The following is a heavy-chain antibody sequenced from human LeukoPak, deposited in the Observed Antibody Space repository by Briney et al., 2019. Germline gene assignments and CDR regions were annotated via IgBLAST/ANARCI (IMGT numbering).Heavy chain of an antibody. Sequence: SQSLSLTCAISGDSVSSNNAAWNSIRQSPSRGLEWLGRTYYRSKWSYNYALSVQSRISIKSDTSKNQFSLQLKSVTPEGTAVYYCARITGDMDSWGQGTLVSVSS. J-gene: IGHJ4*02. CDR1: GDSVSSNNAA. CDR3: ARITGDMDS. V-gene: IGHV6-1*01. CDR2: TYYRSKWSY. D-gene: IGHD1-1*01.